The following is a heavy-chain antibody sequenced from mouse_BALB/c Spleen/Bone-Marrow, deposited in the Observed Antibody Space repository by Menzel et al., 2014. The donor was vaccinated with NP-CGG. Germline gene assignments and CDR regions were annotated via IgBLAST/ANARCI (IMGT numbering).Heavy chain of an antibody. D-gene: IGHD2-10*02. V-gene: IGHV5-6-5*01. Sequence: EVQLVESGGGLVKPGGSLKLSCAASGFTFSSCAMSWVRQTPEKRLEWVASISSGGSTYYPDSVKGRFTISRDNARNILYLQMSSLRSEDTAMYYCAREEYGQKVYAMDYWGQGTSVTVSS. CDR1: GFTFSSCA. CDR2: ISSGGST. CDR3: AREEYGQKVYAMDY. J-gene: IGHJ4*01.